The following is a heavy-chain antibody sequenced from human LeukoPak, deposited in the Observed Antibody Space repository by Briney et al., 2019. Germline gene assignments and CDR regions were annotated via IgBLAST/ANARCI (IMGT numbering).Heavy chain of an antibody. D-gene: IGHD1-1*01. CDR1: GYTFMRYF. Sequence: ASVKVSCKASGYTFMRYFMNWVRQAPGQRLEWMGNIDTDTGNPKYAPGFTGHFVFSLDTSVSTAYLQINSLRAEDTAVYYCARGTPTPGVDYWGQGTQVTVYS. J-gene: IGHJ4*02. CDR3: ARGTPTPGVDY. CDR2: IDTDTGNP. V-gene: IGHV7-4-1*02.